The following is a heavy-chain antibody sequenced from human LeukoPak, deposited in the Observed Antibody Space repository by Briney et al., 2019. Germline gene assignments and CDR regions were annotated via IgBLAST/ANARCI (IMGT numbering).Heavy chain of an antibody. CDR2: INPNSGGT. CDR3: AREAVYSSSYYFDY. D-gene: IGHD6-6*01. CDR1: GYTFTGYY. Sequence: ASVKVSCKASGYTFTGYYMHWVRQAPGQGLEWMGWINPNSGGTNYAQKFQGRVTMTRDTSISTAYMELSRLRSDDTAVYYCAREAVYSSSYYFDYWGQGTLVTVSS. J-gene: IGHJ4*02. V-gene: IGHV1-2*02.